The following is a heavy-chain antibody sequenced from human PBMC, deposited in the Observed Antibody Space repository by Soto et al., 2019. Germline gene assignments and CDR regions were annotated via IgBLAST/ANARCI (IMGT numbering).Heavy chain of an antibody. CDR3: ERHADSSGRGSEF. CDR1: GASISSTDCY. V-gene: IGHV4-39*01. J-gene: IGHJ4*02. CDR2: IYYSMST. D-gene: IGHD3-22*01. Sequence: PAETLSLTCTVSGASISSTDCYWGWILHPPGKGLEWVGSIYYSMSTTYNPSLKNRVTVSVDTSKNQLSLRLSFVSAADTAVYYCERHADSSGRGSEFWGEQSRVTSSS.